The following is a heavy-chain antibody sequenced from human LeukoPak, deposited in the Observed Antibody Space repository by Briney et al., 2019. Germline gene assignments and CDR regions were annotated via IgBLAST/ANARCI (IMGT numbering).Heavy chain of an antibody. J-gene: IGHJ5*02. CDR2: ISGSGGST. V-gene: IGHV3-23*01. CDR1: RFTFSSYA. D-gene: IGHD5-18*01. CDR3: AGSYSYGYNWFDP. Sequence: PGGSLRLSCAASRFTFSSYAMSWVRQAPGKGLEWVSAISGSGGSTYYADSVKGRFTISRDNFKNTLYLQMNSLRAEDTAVYYCAGSYSYGYNWFDPWGQGTLVTVSS.